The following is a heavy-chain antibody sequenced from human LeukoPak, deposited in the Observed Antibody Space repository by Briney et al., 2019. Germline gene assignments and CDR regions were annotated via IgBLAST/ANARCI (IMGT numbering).Heavy chain of an antibody. D-gene: IGHD6-19*01. CDR3: ARPLMQWLNPFDY. CDR2: INHSGST. Sequence: SETLSLTCTVYGGSFSGYYWSWIRQPPGKGLEWIGGINHSGSTNYNPSLKSRVTISVDTSKNQFSLKLSSVTAADTAVYYCARPLMQWLNPFDYWGQGTLVTVSS. CDR1: GGSFSGYY. J-gene: IGHJ4*02. V-gene: IGHV4-34*01.